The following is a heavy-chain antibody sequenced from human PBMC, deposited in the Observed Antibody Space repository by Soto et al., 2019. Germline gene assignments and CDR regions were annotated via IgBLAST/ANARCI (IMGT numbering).Heavy chain of an antibody. V-gene: IGHV3-7*01. J-gene: IGHJ4*02. D-gene: IGHD5-18*01. CDR2: IKQDGSEK. CDR3: ARDSGYSYGPSLDY. CDR1: GFTFSSYW. Sequence: EVQLVESGGGLVQPGGSLRLSCAASGFTFSSYWMRWVRQAPGKGLEWVANIKQDGSEKYYVDSVKGRFTISRDNAKNSLYLQMNSLRAEDTAVYYCARDSGYSYGPSLDYWGQGTLVTVSS.